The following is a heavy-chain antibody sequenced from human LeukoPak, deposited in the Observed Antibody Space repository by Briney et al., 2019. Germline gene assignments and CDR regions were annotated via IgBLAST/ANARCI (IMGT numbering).Heavy chain of an antibody. V-gene: IGHV4-39*02. D-gene: IGHD4-23*01. J-gene: IGHJ6*03. Sequence: SETLSLTCTVSGGSFSNNYNWDWIRQPPGKGLEWIGSLYYNRNTYYNPSLKSRLTISVDTSMSHFSLQLRSVTAEDTAVYFCTRSSDFGGYYFYYYMDVWGKGTTVSVSS. CDR1: GGSFSNNYN. CDR2: LYYNRNT. CDR3: TRSSDFGGYYFYYYMDV.